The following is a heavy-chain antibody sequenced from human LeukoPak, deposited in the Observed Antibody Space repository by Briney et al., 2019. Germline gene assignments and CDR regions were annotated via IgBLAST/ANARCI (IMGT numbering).Heavy chain of an antibody. J-gene: IGHJ4*02. CDR1: GFTVSGNY. Sequence: GGSLRLSCAASGFTVSGNYMSWVRQAPGKGLEWVSAISASGGSTYYADSVKGRFTISRDNSKNTLYLQMNSLRAEDTAVYYCAKDQGKVATYYDFWSGQFWDHWGQGTLVTVSS. V-gene: IGHV3-23*01. CDR3: AKDQGKVATYYDFWSGQFWDH. D-gene: IGHD3-3*01. CDR2: ISASGGST.